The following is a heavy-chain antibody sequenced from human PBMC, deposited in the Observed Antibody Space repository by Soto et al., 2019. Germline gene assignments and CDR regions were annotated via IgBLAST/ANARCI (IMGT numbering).Heavy chain of an antibody. Sequence: GASVKVSCKASGGTFSSYAISWVRQAPGQGLEWMGGIIPIFGTANYAQKFQGRATITADESTSTAYMELSSLRSEDTAVYYCARARNTENYYDSSGYGYNWFDPWGQGTLVTVSS. CDR1: GGTFSSYA. J-gene: IGHJ5*02. D-gene: IGHD3-22*01. CDR3: ARARNTENYYDSSGYGYNWFDP. V-gene: IGHV1-69*13. CDR2: IIPIFGTA.